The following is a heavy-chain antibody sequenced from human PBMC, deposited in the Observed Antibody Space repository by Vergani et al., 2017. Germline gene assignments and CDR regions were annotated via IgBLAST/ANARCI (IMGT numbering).Heavy chain of an antibody. Sequence: QVQLQQWGAGLLKPSETLSLTCAVYGGSFSGYYWSWIRQPPGKGLEWIGEINHSGSTNYNPSLKSRVTISVDTSKNQFSLKLSSVTAADTAVYYCARHARGILTGYYNWFDPWGQGTLVTVSS. V-gene: IGHV4-34*01. D-gene: IGHD3-9*01. CDR3: ARHARGILTGYYNWFDP. J-gene: IGHJ5*02. CDR2: INHSGST. CDR1: GGSFSGYY.